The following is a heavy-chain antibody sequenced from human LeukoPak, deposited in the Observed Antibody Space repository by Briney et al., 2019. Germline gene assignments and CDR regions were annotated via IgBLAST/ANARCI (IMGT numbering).Heavy chain of an antibody. V-gene: IGHV3-23*01. CDR2: ISGSGGST. CDR1: GFTFSSYW. CDR3: AKDLFRRIAGDY. Sequence: GGSLRLSCAASGFTFSSYWMHWVRQAPGKGLEWVSAISGSGGSTYYADSVKGRFTISRDNSKNTLYLQMNSLKAEDTAVYYCAKDLFRRIAGDYWGQGTLVTVSS. J-gene: IGHJ4*02. D-gene: IGHD6-13*01.